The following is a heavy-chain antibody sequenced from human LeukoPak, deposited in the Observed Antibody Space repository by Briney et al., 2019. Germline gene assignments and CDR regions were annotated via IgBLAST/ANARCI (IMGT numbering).Heavy chain of an antibody. CDR1: GFTFSSYE. CDR2: IGGRGRTT. CDR3: ARDGGGATDY. D-gene: IGHD3-16*01. V-gene: IGHV3-48*03. J-gene: IGHJ4*02. Sequence: GGSLRLSCAASGFTFSSYEMNWVRQAPGKGLEWVSYIGGRGRTTYYADSVKGRFTISRDNAKNSLYLQMNSLRDEDTAVYYCARDGGGATDYWGQGTLVTVSS.